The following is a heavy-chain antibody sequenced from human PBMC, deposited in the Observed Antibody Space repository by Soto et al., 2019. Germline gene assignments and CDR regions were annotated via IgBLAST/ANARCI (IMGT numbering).Heavy chain of an antibody. Sequence: SETLSLTCTLSGDSYSISTYSWSWIRQPPGKALQWIGFIYQSGVTSYNPSLASRVSISLDRSNNQCSLKLKSVTAADTAVYFCAGMPYTSGLRFDPWGPGTLVTVSS. J-gene: IGHJ5*02. CDR1: GDSYSISTYS. CDR3: AGMPYTSGLRFDP. V-gene: IGHV4-30-2*01. D-gene: IGHD6-19*01. CDR2: IYQSGVT.